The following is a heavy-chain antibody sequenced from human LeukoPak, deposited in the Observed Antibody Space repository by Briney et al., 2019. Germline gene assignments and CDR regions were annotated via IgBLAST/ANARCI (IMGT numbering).Heavy chain of an antibody. D-gene: IGHD3-22*01. Sequence: GGSLRLSCTASGFTFSSHSMNWVRQAPGKGLEWVSYISSSSSTIYYADSVKGRFTISRDNAKNSLYLQMNSLRAEDTAVYYCARGAYYYEDWGQGTLVTVSS. CDR1: GFTFSSHS. J-gene: IGHJ4*02. V-gene: IGHV3-48*01. CDR2: ISSSSSTI. CDR3: ARGAYYYED.